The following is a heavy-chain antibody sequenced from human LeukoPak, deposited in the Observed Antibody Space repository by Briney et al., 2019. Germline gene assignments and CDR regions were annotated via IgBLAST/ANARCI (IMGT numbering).Heavy chain of an antibody. V-gene: IGHV4-59*12. D-gene: IGHD2-8*01. CDR2: IYHSGST. Sequence: SETLSLTCTVSGGSISPYYWNWIRQPPGKGLEWIGYIYHSGSTNYNPSLKSRVTISVDTSKNQFSLKLSSVTAADTGVYYCARESVRPYFDYWGQGTLVTVSS. CDR3: ARESVRPYFDY. J-gene: IGHJ4*02. CDR1: GGSISPYY.